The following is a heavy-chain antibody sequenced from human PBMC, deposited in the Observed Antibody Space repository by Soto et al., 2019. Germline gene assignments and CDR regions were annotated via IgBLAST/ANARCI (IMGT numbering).Heavy chain of an antibody. V-gene: IGHV3-9*01. J-gene: IGHJ3*02. Sequence: EVQLVESGGGLVQPGRSLRLSCAASGFTFDAYAMHWVRHAPGKGLEWVSGISWNSGSIGYADAVKGRFTISRDNAKNPLDLQRNSLEDEDTALYYGAKNTRVACGRGGAFDIRGQGKMVTVSS. CDR1: GFTFDAYA. CDR2: ISWNSGSI. CDR3: AKNTRVACGRGGAFDI. D-gene: IGHD1-1*01.